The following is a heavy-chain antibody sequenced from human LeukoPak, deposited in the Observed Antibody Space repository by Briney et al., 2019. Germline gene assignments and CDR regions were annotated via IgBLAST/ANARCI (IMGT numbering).Heavy chain of an antibody. J-gene: IGHJ2*01. CDR2: INPSGGST. Sequence: ASVKVSCKTSGYSFNSHHVHWVRQTPGQGLEWMGIINPSGGSTSYAQKFQGRVTMTRDTSTSTVYMELSSLRSEDTAVYYCARGYWYFDLWGRGTPVTVSS. CDR3: ARGYWYFDL. V-gene: IGHV1-46*02. CDR1: GYSFNSHH.